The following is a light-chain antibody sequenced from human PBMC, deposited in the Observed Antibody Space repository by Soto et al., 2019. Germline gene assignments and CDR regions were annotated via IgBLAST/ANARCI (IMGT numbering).Light chain of an antibody. J-gene: IGKJ1*01. CDR2: GAS. CDR1: QRGSSSY. V-gene: IGKV3-20*01. CDR3: QQYGSAPWT. Sequence: EIVLTQSPGTLSLSPGESVTISCRASQRGSSSYLAWYQQKPGQAPRLLIYGASSRATGIADRCSGSRSGTHLSLTTSTLEPEDFAVYSSQQYGSAPWTFGQGTKVEIK.